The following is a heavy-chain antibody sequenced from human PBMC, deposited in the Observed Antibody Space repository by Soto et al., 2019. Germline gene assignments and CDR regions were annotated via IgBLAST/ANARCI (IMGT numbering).Heavy chain of an antibody. CDR1: GGSFSGYY. CDR3: ARGEDIVVVDI. J-gene: IGHJ3*02. CDR2: INHSGST. D-gene: IGHD2-2*01. V-gene: IGHV4-34*01. Sequence: PSETLFLTCAVYGGSFSGYYWSWIRQPPGKGLEWIGEINHSGSTNYNPSLKSRVTISVDTSKNQFSLKLSSVTAADTAVYYCARGEDIVVVDIWGQGTMVTVSS.